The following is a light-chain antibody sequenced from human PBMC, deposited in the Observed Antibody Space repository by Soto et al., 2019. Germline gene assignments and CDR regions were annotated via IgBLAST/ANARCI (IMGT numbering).Light chain of an antibody. J-gene: IGLJ2*01. CDR1: SSNIGTNT. CDR3: AAWDVSLVV. V-gene: IGLV1-44*01. CDR2: SDN. Sequence: QSVLTQPPSASGTPGQRVTISCSGSSSNIGTNTVIWYQQLPGAAPKLLIYSDNQRPSGVPDRFSGSKSGTSASLAISGLRSGDEADYYCAAWDVSLVVFGGGTKLTVL.